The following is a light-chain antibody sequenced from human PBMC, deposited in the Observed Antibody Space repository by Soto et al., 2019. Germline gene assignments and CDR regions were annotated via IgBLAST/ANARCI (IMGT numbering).Light chain of an antibody. J-gene: IGKJ1*01. CDR3: QHYNSFPWA. CDR2: KAS. CDR1: QSISGW. V-gene: IGKV1-5*03. Sequence: DIQMTQSPSTLSASVGDRVTITCRASQSISGWLAWYQQKPGKAPNLLIYKASTLESGVPSRFSGSGSGTEFTLTISSLQADDFATYYCQHYNSFPWAFGQGTKVDIK.